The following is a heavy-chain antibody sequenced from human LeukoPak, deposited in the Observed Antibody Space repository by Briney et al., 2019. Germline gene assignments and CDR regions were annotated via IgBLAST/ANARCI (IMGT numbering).Heavy chain of an antibody. J-gene: IGHJ3*02. CDR2: IDPGDSYT. V-gene: IGHV5-10-1*01. CDR3: ARRGCNYGWEAFDI. Sequence: GESLKISCNGSGYXFTNYWISWVRQMPGKGLEWMGRIDPGDSYTAYSPSFQGHVTISADKSITTAYLQWSSLKASDTAMYYCARRGCNYGWEAFDIWGQGTMVTVSS. CDR1: GYXFTNYW. D-gene: IGHD5-18*01.